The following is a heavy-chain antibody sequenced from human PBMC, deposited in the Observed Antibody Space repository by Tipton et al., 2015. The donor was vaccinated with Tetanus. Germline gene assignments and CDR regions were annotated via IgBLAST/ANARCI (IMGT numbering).Heavy chain of an antibody. CDR2: ISSSSSYI. V-gene: IGHV3-21*01. D-gene: IGHD3-3*02. J-gene: IGHJ5*02. CDR1: GFTFSSYS. CDR3: ARDHLPRTEGWFDP. Sequence: SLRLSCAASGFTFSSYSMNWVRQAPGKGLEWVSSISSSSSYIYYADSVKGRFTISRDNAKNSLYLQMNSLRAEDTAVYYCARDHLPRTEGWFDPWGPGTLVTVSS.